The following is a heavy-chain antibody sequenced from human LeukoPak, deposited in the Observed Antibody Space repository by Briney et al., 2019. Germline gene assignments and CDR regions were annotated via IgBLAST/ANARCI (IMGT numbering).Heavy chain of an antibody. CDR2: ISSSSSYI. D-gene: IGHD4-17*01. CDR3: ARVITVYNDYEEVAEYFQH. V-gene: IGHV3-21*01. J-gene: IGHJ1*01. Sequence: GGSLRLSCAASGFTFSSYSMNWVRQAPGKGLEWVSSISSSSSYIYYADSVKGRFTISRDNSKNSLYLQMNSLRAEDTAVYYCARVITVYNDYEEVAEYFQHWGQGTLVIISS. CDR1: GFTFSSYS.